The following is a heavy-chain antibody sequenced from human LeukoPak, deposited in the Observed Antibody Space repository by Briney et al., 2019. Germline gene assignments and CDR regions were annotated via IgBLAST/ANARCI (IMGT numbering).Heavy chain of an antibody. CDR2: INHSGST. J-gene: IGHJ4*02. D-gene: IGHD6-13*01. CDR3: ARYKGSSSWSYPFDY. V-gene: IGHV4-34*01. CDR1: GGSFSGYY. Sequence: SETLSLTCAVYGGSFSGYYWSWIRQPPGKGLEWIGEINHSGSTNYNPSLKSRVTILVDTSKSQFSLKLSSVTAADTAVYYCARYKGSSSWSYPFDYWGQGTLVTVSS.